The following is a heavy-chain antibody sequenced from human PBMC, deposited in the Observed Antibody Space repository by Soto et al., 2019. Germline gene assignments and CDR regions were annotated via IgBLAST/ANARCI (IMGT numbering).Heavy chain of an antibody. D-gene: IGHD3-22*01. CDR2: IIPIFGTA. J-gene: IGHJ3*02. Sequence: QVQLVQSGSELKKPGASVKVSCKASGGTFSSYAISWVRQAPGQGLEWMGGIIPIFGTANYAQKFQGRVTITADESTSTDYMELSSLRSEDTAVYYCARILDSSGYYGHAFDIWGQGTMVTVSS. V-gene: IGHV1-69*01. CDR1: GGTFSSYA. CDR3: ARILDSSGYYGHAFDI.